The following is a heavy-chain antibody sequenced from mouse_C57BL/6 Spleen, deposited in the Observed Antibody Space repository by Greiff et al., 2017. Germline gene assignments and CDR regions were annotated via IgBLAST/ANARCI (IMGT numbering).Heavy chain of an antibody. CDR3: AREVQRQYDAMDY. J-gene: IGHJ4*01. D-gene: IGHD2-12*01. Sequence: QVQLQQSGAELAKPGASVKLSCKASGYTFTSYWMHWVKQRPGQGLEWIGYINPSSGYTKYNQKFKDKATLTADKSSSTAYMQLNSLTYEDAAVYYCAREVQRQYDAMDYWGQGTLVTVSS. CDR1: GYTFTSYW. CDR2: INPSSGYT. V-gene: IGHV1-7*01.